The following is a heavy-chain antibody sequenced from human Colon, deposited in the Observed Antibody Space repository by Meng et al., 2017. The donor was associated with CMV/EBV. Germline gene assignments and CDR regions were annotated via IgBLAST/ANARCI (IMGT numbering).Heavy chain of an antibody. V-gene: IGHV5-51*01. J-gene: IGHJ4*02. CDR2: IYAGDSDT. Sequence: GESLKISCMGSGYIFTTYWIGWVRQMPGKGLEWMGIIYAGDSDTRYSPSFEGQVTISVDKSISTAYLQWSSLKASDTAMYYCAREEPRGGYFDYWGQGTLVTV. D-gene: IGHD1-14*01. CDR3: AREEPRGGYFDY. CDR1: GYIFTTYW.